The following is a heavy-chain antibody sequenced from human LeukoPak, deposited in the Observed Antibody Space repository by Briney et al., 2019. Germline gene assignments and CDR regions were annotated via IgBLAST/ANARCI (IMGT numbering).Heavy chain of an antibody. CDR2: IYHSGST. V-gene: IGHV4-30-2*01. J-gene: IGHJ4*02. CDR1: GGSISSGGYY. CDR3: ARWRIVGATTFYFDY. D-gene: IGHD1-26*01. Sequence: SQTLSLTCTVSGGSISSGGYYWSWIRQPPGKGLEWIGYIYHSGSTNYNPSLKSRVTISVDKSKNQFSLKLSSVTAADTAVYYCARWRIVGATTFYFDYWGQGTLVTVSS.